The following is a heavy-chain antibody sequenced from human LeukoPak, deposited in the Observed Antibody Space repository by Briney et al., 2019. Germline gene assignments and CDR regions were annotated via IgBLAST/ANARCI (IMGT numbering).Heavy chain of an antibody. D-gene: IGHD3-9*01. CDR3: AKDRGTTKYYDILTGSLN. J-gene: IGHJ4*02. V-gene: IGHV3-23*01. CDR1: GFTFSSYA. Sequence: GGSLRLSCAASGFTFSSYAMSWVRQAPGKGLEWVSAISGSGGSTYYADSVKGRFTVSRDNSKNTLYLQMNSLRAEDTAVYYCAKDRGTTKYYDILTGSLNWGQGTLVTVSS. CDR2: ISGSGGST.